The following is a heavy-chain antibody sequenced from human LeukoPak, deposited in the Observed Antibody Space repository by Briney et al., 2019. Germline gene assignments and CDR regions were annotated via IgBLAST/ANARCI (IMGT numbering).Heavy chain of an antibody. CDR3: ARGSMVRGVVR. D-gene: IGHD3-10*01. V-gene: IGHV4-39*07. CDR2: IYYSGST. CDR1: GGSISSSSYY. Sequence: PSETLSLTCTVSGGSISSSSYYWGWIRQPPGKGPEWIGSIYYSGSTYYNPSLKSRVTISVDTSKNQFSLKLSSVTAADTAVYYCARGSMVRGVVRWGQGTLVTVSS. J-gene: IGHJ4*02.